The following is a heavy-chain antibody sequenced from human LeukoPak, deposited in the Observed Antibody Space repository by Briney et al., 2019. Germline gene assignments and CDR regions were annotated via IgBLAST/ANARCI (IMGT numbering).Heavy chain of an antibody. J-gene: IGHJ4*02. D-gene: IGHD3-16*01. CDR3: ARTFYNDVWGSFPG. V-gene: IGHV3-23*01. CDR1: GFTFSSYG. Sequence: GGPLRLSCAASGFTFSSYGMHWVRQAPGKGLEWVSAISGSGGSTYYADSVKGRFTISRDNSKNTLYLQMNSLRAEDTAIYYCARTFYNDVWGSFPGWGQGTLVTVSS. CDR2: ISGSGGST.